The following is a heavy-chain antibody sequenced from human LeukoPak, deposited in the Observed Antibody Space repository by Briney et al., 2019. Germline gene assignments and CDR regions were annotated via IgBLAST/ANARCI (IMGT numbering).Heavy chain of an antibody. CDR2: INPGGSSI. J-gene: IGHJ3*02. V-gene: IGHV3-74*01. D-gene: IGHD6-19*01. CDR3: AKEGFFGSGWQNRRAFDI. CDR1: GFTFSSYW. Sequence: GGSLRLSCAASGFTFSSYWMHWVRQVPGKGLVWVARINPGGSSITYADSVKGRFTISRDNSKNTLYLQMNSLRAEDTAVYYCAKEGFFGSGWQNRRAFDIWGQGTMVTVSS.